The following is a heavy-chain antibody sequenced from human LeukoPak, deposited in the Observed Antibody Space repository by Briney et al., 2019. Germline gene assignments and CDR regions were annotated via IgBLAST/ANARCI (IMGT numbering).Heavy chain of an antibody. Sequence: SQTLSLTCAISGDSVSTNSATWTWLRQSPSRGLEWLGRTYYRSKWNNDYAVSMKSRITINPDTSKNQFSLQLNSVTPEDTAVYYCARLVGASWFDSWGQGTLVTVSS. CDR2: TYYRSKWNN. J-gene: IGHJ5*01. CDR3: ARLVGASWFDS. V-gene: IGHV6-1*01. CDR1: GDSVSTNSAT. D-gene: IGHD1-26*01.